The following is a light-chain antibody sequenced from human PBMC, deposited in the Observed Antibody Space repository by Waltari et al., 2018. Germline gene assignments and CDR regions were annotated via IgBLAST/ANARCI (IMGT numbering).Light chain of an antibody. CDR2: GNS. J-gene: IGLJ2*01. Sequence: QSVLTQPPSVSGAPGQRVTIPCSGSSSNIGAGYDVNWYQQLPGKAPKLLIYGNSNRPSGVPDRISGSKSGTSASLAITGLQAEDEADYYCQSYDSTLGGSVFGGGTKLTVL. CDR3: QSYDSTLGGSV. CDR1: SSNIGAGYD. V-gene: IGLV1-40*01.